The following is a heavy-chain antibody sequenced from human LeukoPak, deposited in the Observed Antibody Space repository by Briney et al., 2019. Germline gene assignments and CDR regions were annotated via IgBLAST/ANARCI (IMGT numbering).Heavy chain of an antibody. CDR3: ARQRGTYYGYFDY. CDR2: IYYSGST. CDR1: GGSISSYY. Sequence: PSETLSLTCTVSGGSISSYYWSWIRQPPGKGLEWIGYIYYSGSTNYNPSLKSRVTISVDTSKNQFSLKLSSVTAADTAVYYCARQRGTYYGYFDYWGQGTLVTVSS. D-gene: IGHD3-10*01. J-gene: IGHJ4*02. V-gene: IGHV4-59*08.